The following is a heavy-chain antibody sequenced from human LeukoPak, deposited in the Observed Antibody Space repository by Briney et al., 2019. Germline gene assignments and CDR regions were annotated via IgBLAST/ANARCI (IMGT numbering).Heavy chain of an antibody. J-gene: IGHJ4*02. V-gene: IGHV3-30*04. CDR1: GFSFGTYA. CDR2: ILYDGGLE. CDR3: ARGAILGGYNLIDD. Sequence: PGGSLRLSCAASGFSFGTYAMHWVRQAPGKGLEWEALILYDGGLENTADSVRGRFIISRDNSKNTLFLQMNSLRIEDTAVYYCARGAILGGYNLIDDWGQGTLVTVSS. D-gene: IGHD1-26*01.